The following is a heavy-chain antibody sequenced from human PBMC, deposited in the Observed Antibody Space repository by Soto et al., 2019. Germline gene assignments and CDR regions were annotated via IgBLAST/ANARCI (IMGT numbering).Heavy chain of an antibody. CDR1: GFTFDDYT. Sequence: PGGSLRLSCAASGFTFDDYTMHWVRQAPGKGLEWVSLISWDGGSTYYADSVKGRFTISRDNSKNSLYLQMNSLRTEDTALYYCAKDTLRTRAGEFDYWGQGTLVTVSS. J-gene: IGHJ4*02. CDR2: ISWDGGST. CDR3: AKDTLRTRAGEFDY. V-gene: IGHV3-43*01. D-gene: IGHD6-19*01.